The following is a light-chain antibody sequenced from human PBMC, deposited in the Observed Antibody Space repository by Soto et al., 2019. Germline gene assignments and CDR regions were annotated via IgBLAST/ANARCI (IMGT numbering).Light chain of an antibody. CDR1: QGISNY. CDR3: QKYNSAPPT. J-gene: IGKJ4*01. V-gene: IGKV1-27*01. Sequence: MQLTQSPSALSASVGDRVTITCRASQGISNYLALYQQKPGKVPKLLIYAASTLQSGVPSRFSGSGSGTDFTLTISSLQPEAVANYYCQKYNSAPPTFGGGTKVDIK. CDR2: AAS.